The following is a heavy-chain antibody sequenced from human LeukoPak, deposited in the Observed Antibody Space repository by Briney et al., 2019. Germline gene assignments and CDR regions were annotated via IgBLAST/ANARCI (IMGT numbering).Heavy chain of an antibody. CDR2: IYYSGST. J-gene: IGHJ4*02. CDR1: GGSISSSSYY. CDR3: ARHVSGGSCYFDY. Sequence: SETLSLTCTVSGGSISSSSYYWGWLRQPPGKGLEWLGNIYYSGSTYYNPSLKSRVTISVDTAKNQFSLKLSSVTAADTAVYYCARHVSGGSCYFDYWGQGTLVTVSS. D-gene: IGHD2-15*01. V-gene: IGHV4-39*01.